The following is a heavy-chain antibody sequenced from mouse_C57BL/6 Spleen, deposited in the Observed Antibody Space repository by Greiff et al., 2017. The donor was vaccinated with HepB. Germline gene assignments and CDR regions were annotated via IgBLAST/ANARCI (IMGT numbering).Heavy chain of an antibody. CDR3: ARSTQWLLYYFDY. J-gene: IGHJ2*01. CDR1: GYTFTSYW. D-gene: IGHD2-3*01. Sequence: VQLQQPGAELVKPGASVKLSCKASGYTFTSYWMPWVKQRPGQGLEWIGMIHPNSGSTNYNEKFKSKATLTVDKSSSTAYMQLSSLTSEDSAVYYCARSTQWLLYYFDYWGQGTTLTVSS. CDR2: IHPNSGST. V-gene: IGHV1-64*01.